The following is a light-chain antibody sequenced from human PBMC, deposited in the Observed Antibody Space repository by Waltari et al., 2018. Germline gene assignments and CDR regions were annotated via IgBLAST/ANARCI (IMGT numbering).Light chain of an antibody. Sequence: SSLTQTRSLSGSPGPSVTIPFTGTTNDLGSSNYVSWYQPHPGKAPKLILWDVTKRPAGVPDRLSGSKSGNTDSLTISGLRAEDEAEYYCCSYAGSYTWVFGGGTKLTVV. CDR3: CSYAGSYTWV. CDR2: DVT. CDR1: TNDLGSSNY. J-gene: IGLJ3*02. V-gene: IGLV2-11*01.